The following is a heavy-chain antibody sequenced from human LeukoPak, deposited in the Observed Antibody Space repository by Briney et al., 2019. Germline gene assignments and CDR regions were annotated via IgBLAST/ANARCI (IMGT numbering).Heavy chain of an antibody. V-gene: IGHV3-21*01. D-gene: IGHD6-6*01. CDR2: ISSSSSYI. Sequence: GGSLRLSCAASGFTFSSYSMNWVRQAPGKGLEWVSPISSSSSYIYYADSVKGRFTISRDNAKNSLYLQMNSLRAEDTAVYYCARDPEYSSSSREFDYWGQGTLVTVSS. CDR1: GFTFSSYS. J-gene: IGHJ4*02. CDR3: ARDPEYSSSSREFDY.